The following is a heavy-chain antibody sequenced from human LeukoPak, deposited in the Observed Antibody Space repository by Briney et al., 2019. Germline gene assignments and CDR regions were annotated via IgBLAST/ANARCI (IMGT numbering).Heavy chain of an antibody. CDR3: AKDRYGDLKSCMDV. CDR2: ISWNSDTI. V-gene: IGHV3-9*01. CDR1: GFTFDDYA. Sequence: PGRSLRLSCAASGFTFDDYAMHWVRQAPGKGLEWVSGISWNSDTIGYADSVKGRFTISRDNSKNTLYLQMNSLRAEDTAVYYCAKDRYGDLKSCMDVWGKGTTVTVSS. D-gene: IGHD4-17*01. J-gene: IGHJ6*03.